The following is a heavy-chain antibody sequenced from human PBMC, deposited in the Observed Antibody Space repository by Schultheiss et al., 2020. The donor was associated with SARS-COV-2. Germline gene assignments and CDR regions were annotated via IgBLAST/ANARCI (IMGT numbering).Heavy chain of an antibody. CDR2: IYYSGST. Sequence: SETLSLTCSVSGGSVSSGPYYWNWIRQPPGKGLEWIGYIYYSGSTNYNPSLKSRVTISVDTSKNQFSLKLSSVTAADTAVYYCAVVVTSDAFDIWGQGTMVTVSS. CDR1: GGSVSSGPYY. D-gene: IGHD2-15*01. J-gene: IGHJ3*02. CDR3: AVVVTSDAFDI. V-gene: IGHV4-61*01.